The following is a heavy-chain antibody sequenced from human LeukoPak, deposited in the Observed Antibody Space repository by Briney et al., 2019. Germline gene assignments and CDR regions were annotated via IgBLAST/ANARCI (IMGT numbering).Heavy chain of an antibody. J-gene: IGHJ4*02. V-gene: IGHV4-59*01. D-gene: IGHD3-22*01. CDR2: FYHSGST. CDR1: GESMSGFY. Sequence: PSETLSLTCTVSGESMSGFYWNWIRQPPGKGLEWIGYFYHSGSTNYNPSLKSRVTISVDTSKNHFSLKLSSVTAADTAVYYCARGQWLPVFDFWGQGTLVTVSS. CDR3: ARGQWLPVFDF.